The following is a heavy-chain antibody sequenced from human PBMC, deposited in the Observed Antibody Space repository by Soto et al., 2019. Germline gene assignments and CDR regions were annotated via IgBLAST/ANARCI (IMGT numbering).Heavy chain of an antibody. Sequence: QVQLVQSGAEVKKPGASVKVSCKASGYTFTSYGISWVRQAPGQGLEWMGWISAYNGNTNYAQKLQGRVTMTTDTSTSTAYMELRSLRSDDTAVYYCARAPPKIYSSSQKRGFDPWGQGTLVTVSS. CDR1: GYTFTSYG. D-gene: IGHD6-6*01. V-gene: IGHV1-18*01. J-gene: IGHJ5*02. CDR3: ARAPPKIYSSSQKRGFDP. CDR2: ISAYNGNT.